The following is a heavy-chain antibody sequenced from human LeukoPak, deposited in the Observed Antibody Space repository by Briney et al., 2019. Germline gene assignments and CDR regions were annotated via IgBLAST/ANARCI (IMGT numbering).Heavy chain of an antibody. CDR1: GGTFSSYA. V-gene: IGHV1-69*13. Sequence: EASVKVSCKASGGTFSSYAISWVRQAPGQGLEWMGGIIPIFGTANYAQKFQGRVTIIADESTSTAYMELSSLRSEDTAVYYCARGASSSSCDYWGQGTLVTVSS. D-gene: IGHD6-6*01. CDR2: IIPIFGTA. J-gene: IGHJ4*02. CDR3: ARGASSSSCDY.